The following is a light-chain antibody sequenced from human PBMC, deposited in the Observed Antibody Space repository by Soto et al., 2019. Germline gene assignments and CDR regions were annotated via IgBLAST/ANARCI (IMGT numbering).Light chain of an antibody. CDR3: AAWDDRLNAWV. CDR1: SSNIGGNS. V-gene: IGLV1-51*01. Sequence: QAVVTQPPSVSAAPGQKVTISCSGSSSNIGGNSVSWYQQLPGTAPKLLIYDDNKRPSGIPDRFSGSKSGTSASLAISGLQSEDEADYYCAAWDDRLNAWVIGGGTKLTVL. J-gene: IGLJ2*01. CDR2: DDN.